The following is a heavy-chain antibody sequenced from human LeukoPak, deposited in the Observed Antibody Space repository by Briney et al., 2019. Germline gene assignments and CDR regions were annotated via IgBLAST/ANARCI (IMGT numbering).Heavy chain of an antibody. J-gene: IGHJ4*02. CDR1: GFTFSSYA. CDR2: ISYDGSNK. D-gene: IGHD3-22*01. CDR3: ARDLRDSSGYSPDY. Sequence: GGSLRLSCAASGFTFSSYAMHWVRQAPGKGLEWVAVISYDGSNKYYADSVKGRFTTSRDNSKNTLYLQMNSLRAEDTAVYYCARDLRDSSGYSPDYWGQGTLVTVSS. V-gene: IGHV3-30*04.